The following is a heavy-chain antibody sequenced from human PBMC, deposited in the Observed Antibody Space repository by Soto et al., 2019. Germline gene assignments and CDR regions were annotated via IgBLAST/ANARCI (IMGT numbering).Heavy chain of an antibody. CDR1: GFTFSSYS. J-gene: IGHJ6*02. D-gene: IGHD2-15*01. V-gene: IGHV3-30-3*01. CDR2: ISYDGSNK. CDR3: ARDQWDCSGGSCPPYYGMDV. Sequence: PGGSLRLSCVASGFTFSSYSMHWVRQAPRKRLEWVAVISYDGSNKYYADSVKGRFTISRDNSKNTLYLQMNSLRAEDTAVYYCARDQWDCSGGSCPPYYGMDVWGQGTTVTVSS.